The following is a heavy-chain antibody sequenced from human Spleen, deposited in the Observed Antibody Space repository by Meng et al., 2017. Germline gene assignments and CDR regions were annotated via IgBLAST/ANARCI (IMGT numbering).Heavy chain of an antibody. CDR2: IYQSGST. CDR1: GGSISSSNW. D-gene: IGHD2-21*01. CDR3: ARNGAYCLDS. Sequence: QVQLQESGPGLVKPSGTLSLPCVVSGGSISSSNWWSWVRQPPGKGLQWIGEIYQSGSTSSYNPSLRSRVTMSLDTSRNQISLMLTSVTAADTAVYYCARNGAYCLDSWGQGTLVTVSS. J-gene: IGHJ4*02. V-gene: IGHV4-4*02.